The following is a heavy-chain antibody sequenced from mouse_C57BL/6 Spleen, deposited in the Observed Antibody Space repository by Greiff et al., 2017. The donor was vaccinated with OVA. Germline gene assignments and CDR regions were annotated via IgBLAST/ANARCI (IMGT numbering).Heavy chain of an antibody. D-gene: IGHD3-2*02. CDR1: GFTFSSYA. J-gene: IGHJ3*01. CDR2: ISSGGDYI. V-gene: IGHV5-9-1*02. Sequence: EVQVVESGEGLVKPGGSLKLSCAASGFTFSSYAMSWVRQTPEKRLEWVAYISSGGDYIYYADTVKGRFTISRDNARNTLYLQMSSLKSEDTAMYYCTREGGPAQGRRFAYWGQGTLVTVSA. CDR3: TREGGPAQGRRFAY.